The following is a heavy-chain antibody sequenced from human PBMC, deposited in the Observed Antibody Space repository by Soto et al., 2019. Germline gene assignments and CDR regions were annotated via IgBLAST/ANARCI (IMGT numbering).Heavy chain of an antibody. CDR2: INAGNGNT. D-gene: IGHD3-3*01. J-gene: IGHJ4*02. V-gene: IGHV1-3*01. CDR3: AREAYYDFWSGYYFDY. Sequence: ASVKVSCKASGYTFTSYAMHWVRQAPEQRLEWMGWINAGNGNTKYSQKFQGRVTITRDTSASTAYMELSSLRSEDTAVYYCAREAYYDFWSGYYFDYWGQGTLVTVSS. CDR1: GYTFTSYA.